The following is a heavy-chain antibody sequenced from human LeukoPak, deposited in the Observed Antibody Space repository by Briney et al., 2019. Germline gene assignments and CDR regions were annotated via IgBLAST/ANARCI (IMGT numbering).Heavy chain of an antibody. D-gene: IGHD3-22*01. J-gene: IGHJ4*02. V-gene: IGHV4-39*07. Sequence: PSETLSLTCTVSGGSISSSSYYWGWIRQPPGKGLEWIGSIYYSGSTYYNPSLKSRVTISVDTSKNQFSLKLSSVTAADTAVYYCAALGFSSGYYYYFDHWGQGTLVTVSS. CDR2: IYYSGST. CDR1: GGSISSSSYY. CDR3: AALGFSSGYYYYFDH.